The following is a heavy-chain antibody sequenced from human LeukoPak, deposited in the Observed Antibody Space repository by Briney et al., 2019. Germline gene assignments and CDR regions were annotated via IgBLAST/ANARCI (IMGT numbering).Heavy chain of an antibody. CDR2: INHSGST. CDR1: GGSISSSSYY. D-gene: IGHD1-26*01. J-gene: IGHJ4*02. V-gene: IGHV4-39*07. Sequence: SETLSLTCTVSGGSISSSSYYWSWIRQPPGKGLEWIGEINHSGSTNYNPSLKSRVTISVDTSKNQFSLKLSSVTAADTAVYYCARGGRQIVGATFDYWGQGTLVTVSS. CDR3: ARGGRQIVGATFDY.